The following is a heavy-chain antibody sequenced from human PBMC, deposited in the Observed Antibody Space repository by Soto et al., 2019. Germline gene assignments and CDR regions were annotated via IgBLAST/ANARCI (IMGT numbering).Heavy chain of an antibody. J-gene: IGHJ3*02. D-gene: IGHD1-26*01. CDR1: GFTFSSYA. CDR3: ARDSRATGAGAFDI. Sequence: GGSLRLSXAASGFTFSSYAMHWVRQAPGKGLEWVAVISYDGSNIYYADSVKGRFTISRDNSKNTLYLQMNSLRAEDTAAHYCARDSRATGAGAFDIWGLGTMVTVSS. V-gene: IGHV3-30-3*01. CDR2: ISYDGSNI.